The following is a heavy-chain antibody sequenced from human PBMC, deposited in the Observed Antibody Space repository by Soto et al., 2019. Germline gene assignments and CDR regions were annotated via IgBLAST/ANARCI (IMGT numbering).Heavy chain of an antibody. V-gene: IGHV1-2*04. D-gene: IGHD3-3*01. CDR3: ARADYDFWGGRVARIDY. Sequence: ASVKVSCKASGYTFTGYYMHWVRQAPGQGLEWMGWINPNSGGTNYAQKFQGWVTMTRDTSISTAYMELSRLRSDDAAVYYCARADYDFWGGRVARIDYWGQGTLVTVSS. CDR1: GYTFTGYY. CDR2: INPNSGGT. J-gene: IGHJ4*02.